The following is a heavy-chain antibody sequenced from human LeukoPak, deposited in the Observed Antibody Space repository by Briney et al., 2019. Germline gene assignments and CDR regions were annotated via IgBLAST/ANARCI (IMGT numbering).Heavy chain of an antibody. Sequence: ASVKVSYKASGYTFTGYYMHWVRQAPGQGLEWMGWINPNSGGTNYAQKFQGRVTMTRDTSISTAYMELSRLRSDDTAVYYRARLLLRYNWFDPWGQGTLVTVSS. CDR2: INPNSGGT. CDR3: ARLLLRYNWFDP. V-gene: IGHV1-2*02. D-gene: IGHD2-15*01. J-gene: IGHJ5*02. CDR1: GYTFTGYY.